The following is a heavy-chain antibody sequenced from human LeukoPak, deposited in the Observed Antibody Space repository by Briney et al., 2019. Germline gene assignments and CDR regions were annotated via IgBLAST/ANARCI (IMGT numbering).Heavy chain of an antibody. CDR3: AKGGSTNFYYGDV. J-gene: IGHJ6*02. Sequence: SETLSLTCSVSGGSMTNLYWTWIRHPPGQGLDWIGDIYDSGSTRYNTSLESRVTLSVDTSKNQYSLKLSSVTAADTAVYYCAKGGSTNFYYGDVWGQGTTVTVSS. CDR2: IYDSGST. CDR1: GGSMTNLY. D-gene: IGHD2/OR15-2a*01. V-gene: IGHV4-59*01.